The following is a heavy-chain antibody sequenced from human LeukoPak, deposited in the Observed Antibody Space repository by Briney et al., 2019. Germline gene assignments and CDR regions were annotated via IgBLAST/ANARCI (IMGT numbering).Heavy chain of an antibody. CDR3: SGGSSWQSNWFDP. J-gene: IGHJ5*02. V-gene: IGHV3-21*01. CDR1: GVTFSSDS. Sequence: GGSLRLSCAASGVTFSSDSMNWVRQAPGEGLEWVSSISSSSSYIYYADSVKGRFTISRDNAKNSLYLQMNSLRAEDTAVYYCSGGSSWQSNWFDPCGQGTLVTVSS. CDR2: ISSSSSYI. D-gene: IGHD6-13*01.